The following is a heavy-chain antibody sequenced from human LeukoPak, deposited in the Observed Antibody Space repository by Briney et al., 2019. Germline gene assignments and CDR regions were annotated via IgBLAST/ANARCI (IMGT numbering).Heavy chain of an antibody. CDR3: TKSGGAGSYYTPYYDS. Sequence: GGSLRLSCAASGFTFEHYAMHWVRQAPGKGLEWVSSISWNRDTIGYADSVKGRFTISRDNAKISVYLQMNSLRDEDTALYYCTKSGGAGSYYTPYYDSWGQGTLVTVSS. CDR2: ISWNRDTI. V-gene: IGHV3-9*01. D-gene: IGHD3-10*01. CDR1: GFTFEHYA. J-gene: IGHJ4*02.